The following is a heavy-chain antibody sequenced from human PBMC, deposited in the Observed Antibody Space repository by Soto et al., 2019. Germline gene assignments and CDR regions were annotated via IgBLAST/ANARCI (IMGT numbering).Heavy chain of an antibody. Sequence: EVQLVESGGGLVKPGGSPRLSCAASGFTYTRYSMNWVRQAPGKGLEWVSSISSTTNYIYYGDSMKGRFTISRDNAKNSLYREMNSLRAEDTAVYYCARESEDLTSNFDYWGQGTLVTVSS. CDR3: ARESEDLTSNFDY. CDR1: GFTYTRYS. J-gene: IGHJ4*02. V-gene: IGHV3-21*06. CDR2: ISSTTNYI.